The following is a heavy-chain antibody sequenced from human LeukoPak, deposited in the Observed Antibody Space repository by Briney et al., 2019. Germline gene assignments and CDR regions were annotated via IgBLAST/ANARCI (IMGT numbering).Heavy chain of an antibody. V-gene: IGHV3-30*02. CDR3: AKGVRSSSSLDAFDI. CDR1: GFTFSSYG. CDR2: IRYDGSNK. D-gene: IGHD6-6*01. J-gene: IGHJ3*02. Sequence: GGSLRLSCAASGFTFSSYGMHWVRQAPGKGLEWVAFIRYDGSNKYYADSVKGRFTISRDNSKNTLYPQMNSLRAEDTAVYYCAKGVRSSSSLDAFDIWGQGTMVTVSS.